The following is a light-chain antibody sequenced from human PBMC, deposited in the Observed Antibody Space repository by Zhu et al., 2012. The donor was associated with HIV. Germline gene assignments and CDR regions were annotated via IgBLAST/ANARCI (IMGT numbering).Light chain of an antibody. J-gene: IGKJ2*01. V-gene: IGKV1-5*03. CDR3: QQYNSYLT. CDR2: KAS. Sequence: DVQMTQSPSSLPASVGDRVTISCRASQSIGSYLAWYQQKPGKAPKLLIYKASSLESGVPSRFSGSGSGTEFTLTISSLQPDDFATYYCQQYNSYLTFGQGTKLEIK. CDR1: QSIGSY.